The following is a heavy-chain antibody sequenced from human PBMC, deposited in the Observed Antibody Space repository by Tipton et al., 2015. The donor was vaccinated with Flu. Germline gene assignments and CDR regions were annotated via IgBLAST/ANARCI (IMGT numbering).Heavy chain of an antibody. J-gene: IGHJ6*02. Sequence: GSLRLSCAVSGFDVSITSMSWVRRAPGKGLEWISLIYSAGSTYYADSVKGRFTISRDNSKNTVFLQMNTLRAEDAAVYYCARVLSSEYYYGMDVWGQGTTVTVSS. CDR1: GFDVSITS. D-gene: IGHD3-16*02. CDR3: ARVLSSEYYYGMDV. V-gene: IGHV3-53*01. CDR2: IYSAGST.